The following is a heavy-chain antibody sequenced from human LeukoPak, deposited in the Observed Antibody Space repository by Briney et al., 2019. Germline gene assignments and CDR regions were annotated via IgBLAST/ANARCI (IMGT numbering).Heavy chain of an antibody. CDR2: LYSGGST. CDR1: GFTVSSNY. D-gene: IGHD3-16*01. J-gene: IGHJ5*02. Sequence: GGSLRLSCAASGFTVSSNYMNWVRQAPGKGLEWVSVLYSGGSTYYADSVKDRFTISRDNSKNTLYLQMNSLRAEDTAAYYCARGMLSIILHWFDPWGQGTLVTVSS. V-gene: IGHV3-66*01. CDR3: ARGMLSIILHWFDP.